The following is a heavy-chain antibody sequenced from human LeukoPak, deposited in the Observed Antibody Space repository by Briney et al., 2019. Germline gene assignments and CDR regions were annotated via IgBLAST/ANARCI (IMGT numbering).Heavy chain of an antibody. J-gene: IGHJ5*02. V-gene: IGHV4-39*07. Sequence: PSETLSLTCTVSGGSISSSSHYWGWTRQPPGKGLEWIGSIYYSGSTNYNPSLKSRVTISVDKSKNQFSLKLSSVTAADTAVYYCAREGGYSSSNNWFDPWGQGTLVTVSS. CDR3: AREGGYSSSNNWFDP. CDR2: IYYSGST. D-gene: IGHD6-6*01. CDR1: GGSISSSSHY.